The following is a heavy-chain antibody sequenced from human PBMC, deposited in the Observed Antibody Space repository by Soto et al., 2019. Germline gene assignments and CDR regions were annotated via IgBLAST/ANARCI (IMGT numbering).Heavy chain of an antibody. D-gene: IGHD3-10*01. J-gene: IGHJ4*02. V-gene: IGHV1-24*01. CDR1: GYTLTELS. CDR2: FDPEDGET. Sequence: ASVKVSCKVSGYTLTELSMHWVRQAPGKGLEWMGGFDPEDGETIYAQKFQGRVTMTEDTSTDTAYMELSSLRSEDTAVYYCAINVGNPVRGDYWGQGTLVTVSS. CDR3: AINVGNPVRGDY.